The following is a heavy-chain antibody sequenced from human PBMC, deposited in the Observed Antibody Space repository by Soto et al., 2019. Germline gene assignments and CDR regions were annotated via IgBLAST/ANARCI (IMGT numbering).Heavy chain of an antibody. CDR1: GFSLSDYW. V-gene: IGHV3-74*01. D-gene: IGHD5-18*01. CDR3: AIGANGYYYFDY. Sequence: EVQLVESGGGLVQPGGSLRLSCAASGFSLSDYWMHWVRQAPGEGLVWLSRITRDGSSTNYAASVKGGFTISRDNAKNTLYLQLKTVRGEDTAVYLCAIGANGYYYFDYWGQGTLVTVSS. CDR2: ITRDGSST. J-gene: IGHJ4*02.